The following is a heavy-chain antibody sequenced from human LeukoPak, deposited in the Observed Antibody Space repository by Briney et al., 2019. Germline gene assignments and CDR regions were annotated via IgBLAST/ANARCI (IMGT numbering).Heavy chain of an antibody. Sequence: GASVKVSCKASVYTFTGYYMHWVRQAPGQGLEWMGWINPNSGGTNYAQKFQGRVTMTSDTSISTAYMELSRLRSDDTAVYYCARGEPRYYDSSGYLVAFDIWGQGTMVTVSS. CDR2: INPNSGGT. D-gene: IGHD3-22*01. CDR1: VYTFTGYY. J-gene: IGHJ3*02. CDR3: ARGEPRYYDSSGYLVAFDI. V-gene: IGHV1-2*02.